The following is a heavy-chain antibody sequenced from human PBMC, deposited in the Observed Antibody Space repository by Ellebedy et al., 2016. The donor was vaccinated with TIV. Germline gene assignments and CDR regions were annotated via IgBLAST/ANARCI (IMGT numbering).Heavy chain of an antibody. CDR3: ARFRGGY. Sequence: GESLKISXAASGFTFSSYWMYWVRQAPGKGLEWVAHIKEDGGEKYYLDSVKGRFTISRDNAKNSLYLQMNSLRAEDTALYYCARFRGGYWGQGTLVTVSS. CDR1: GFTFSSYW. D-gene: IGHD3-16*01. J-gene: IGHJ4*02. V-gene: IGHV3-7*01. CDR2: IKEDGGEK.